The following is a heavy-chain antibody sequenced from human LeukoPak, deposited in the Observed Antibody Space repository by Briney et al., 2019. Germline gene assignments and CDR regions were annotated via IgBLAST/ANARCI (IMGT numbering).Heavy chain of an antibody. J-gene: IGHJ4*02. Sequence: SETLSLTCIVSGGSISSSSYYWGWIRQPPGKGLEWIGEINHSGSTNYNPSLKSRVTIPVDTSKNQFSLKLSSVTAADTAVYYCARVPPNTAMVPSFDYWGQGTLVTVSS. CDR3: ARVPPNTAMVPSFDY. D-gene: IGHD5-18*01. V-gene: IGHV4-39*07. CDR1: GGSISSSSYY. CDR2: INHSGST.